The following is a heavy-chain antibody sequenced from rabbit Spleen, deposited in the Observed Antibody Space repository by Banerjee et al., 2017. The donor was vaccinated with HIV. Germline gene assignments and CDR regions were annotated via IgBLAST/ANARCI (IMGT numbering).Heavy chain of an antibody. CDR2: IYGGDGYST. CDR1: GFSFSSGYD. V-gene: IGHV1S45*01. CDR3: ARDTGSSFSSYGMDL. Sequence: QEQLVESGGGLVQPEGSLTLTCTASGFSFSSGYDMCWVRQAPGKGLEWIGYIYGGDGYSTAYASWAKGRFTVSKTSSTTVTLQMTSLTVADTATYFCARDTGSSFSSYGMDLWGPGTLVTVS. D-gene: IGHD8-1*01. J-gene: IGHJ6*01.